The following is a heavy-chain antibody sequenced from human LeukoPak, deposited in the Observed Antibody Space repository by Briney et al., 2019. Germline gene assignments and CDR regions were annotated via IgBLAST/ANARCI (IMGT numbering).Heavy chain of an antibody. J-gene: IGHJ4*02. Sequence: PSETLSLTCMVFGGPITGYYWSWIRQPPGKGLEWIGYIYYSGSTNYNPSLESRVTISVDTSKNQFSLNLKSVTAADTAVYYCARAASYDTFYDWGQRTLVTVSS. V-gene: IGHV4-59*01. CDR1: GGPITGYY. CDR3: ARAASYDTFYD. D-gene: IGHD3-9*01. CDR2: IYYSGST.